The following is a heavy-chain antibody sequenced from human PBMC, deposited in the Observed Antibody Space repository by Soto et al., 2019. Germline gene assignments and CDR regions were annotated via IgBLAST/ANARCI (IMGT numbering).Heavy chain of an antibody. CDR1: GFTVSSNY. Sequence: GGSLRLSCAASGFTVSSNYMSWVRQAPGKGLEWVSVIYSGGSTYYADSVKGRFTISRHNSKNTLYLQMNSLRAEDTDVYYCARPYYYGSGSYYDYYYGMDVWGQGTTVTVSS. J-gene: IGHJ6*02. CDR2: IYSGGST. D-gene: IGHD3-10*01. V-gene: IGHV3-53*04. CDR3: ARPYYYGSGSYYDYYYGMDV.